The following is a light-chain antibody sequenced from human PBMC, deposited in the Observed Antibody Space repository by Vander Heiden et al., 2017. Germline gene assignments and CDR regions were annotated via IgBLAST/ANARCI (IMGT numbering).Light chain of an antibody. J-gene: IGKJ1*01. CDR2: DAS. V-gene: IGKV3-15*01. Sequence: EVMLTQSPDTLSVSPGDTATLSSRTSQYSSNNLAWYQHRPGQAPRLLVYDASTRAEGVPARFRGSGSGTDFTLTISSLQAEDVAVYECQQDNNWPLAFGQGTKVDIK. CDR1: QYSSNN. CDR3: QQDNNWPLA.